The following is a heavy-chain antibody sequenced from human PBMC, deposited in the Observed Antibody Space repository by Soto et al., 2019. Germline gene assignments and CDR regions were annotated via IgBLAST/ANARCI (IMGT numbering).Heavy chain of an antibody. CDR2: IIPIFGTA. CDR1: GGTFSSYA. V-gene: IGHV1-69*13. Sequence: SVKVSCKASGGTFSSYAISWVRQAPGQGLEWMGGIIPIFGTANYAQKFQGRVTITADESTSTAYMELSSLRSEDTAVYYCASSSGSSPYDFDIWGQGTMVTVSS. CDR3: ASSSGSSPYDFDI. J-gene: IGHJ3*02. D-gene: IGHD1-26*01.